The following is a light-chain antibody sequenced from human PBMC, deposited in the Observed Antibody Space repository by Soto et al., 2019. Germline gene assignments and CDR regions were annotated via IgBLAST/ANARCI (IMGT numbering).Light chain of an antibody. Sequence: QSVLTQPASVSGSLGQSITISCTGTSSDVGGYNYISWCQQHPGKAPKLMIYEVSSRPSGVSNRFSGSKSGNTASLTISGLQTEDEADYYCSSYTASNTVVFGGGTQLTVL. V-gene: IGLV2-14*03. CDR2: EVS. CDR1: SSDVGGYNY. CDR3: SSYTASNTVV. J-gene: IGLJ2*01.